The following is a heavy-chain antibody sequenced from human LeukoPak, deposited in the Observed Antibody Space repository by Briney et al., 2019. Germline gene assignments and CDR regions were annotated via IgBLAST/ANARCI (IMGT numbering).Heavy chain of an antibody. CDR2: IYPRDGST. CDR1: GYTFTSNY. CDR3: ARDQEGFDY. V-gene: IGHV1-46*01. J-gene: IGHJ4*02. Sequence: GASVKVSCKASGYTFTSNYLHWVRQAPGQGLEWMGMIYPRDGSTSYAQKFQGRVTVTRDTSTSTVHMELSGLRSEDTAVYYCARDQEGFDYWGQGTLVTASS.